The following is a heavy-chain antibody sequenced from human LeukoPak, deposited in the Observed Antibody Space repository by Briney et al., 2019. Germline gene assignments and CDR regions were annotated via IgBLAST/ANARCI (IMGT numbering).Heavy chain of an antibody. Sequence: GGSLRLSCAASGFTFSSYAMSWVRQAPGKGLEWVSAISGSGGSTYYADSVKGRFTISRDNSKNTLYPQMNSLRAEDTAVYYCAKDGSRITIFGVVILRWFDPWGQGTLVTVSS. CDR2: ISGSGGST. V-gene: IGHV3-23*01. J-gene: IGHJ5*02. CDR1: GFTFSSYA. D-gene: IGHD3-3*01. CDR3: AKDGSRITIFGVVILRWFDP.